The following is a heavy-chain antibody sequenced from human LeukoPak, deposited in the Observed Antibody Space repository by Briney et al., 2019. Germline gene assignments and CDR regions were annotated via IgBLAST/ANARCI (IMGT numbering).Heavy chain of an antibody. CDR1: GFSFGNHA. V-gene: IGHV3-23*01. D-gene: IGHD3-22*01. CDR2: VSGGGGST. Sequence: GGSLRLSCAASGFSFGNHAMSWVRQAAGKGLEWVSVVSGGGGSTYYADSVKGRFTISRDNSKNTLYLQMSSLRAEDTAVYYCARVTGYMIEDYFDYWGEGTLVTVSS. J-gene: IGHJ4*02. CDR3: ARVTGYMIEDYFDY.